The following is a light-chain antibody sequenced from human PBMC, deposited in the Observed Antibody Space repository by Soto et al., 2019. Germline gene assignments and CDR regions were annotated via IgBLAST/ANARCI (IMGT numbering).Light chain of an antibody. J-gene: IGLJ2*01. CDR2: SNY. CDR3: AAWDDSLNGHVV. CDR1: SSNIGSST. V-gene: IGLV1-44*01. Sequence: QPVLTQPPSASGTPGPGVTISCSGSSSNIGSSTVNWYQHLPGTAPKLLIYSNYHRPSGVPDRFSGSKSGTSASLAISGLQSEDEADYYCAAWDDSLNGHVVFGGGTKLTVL.